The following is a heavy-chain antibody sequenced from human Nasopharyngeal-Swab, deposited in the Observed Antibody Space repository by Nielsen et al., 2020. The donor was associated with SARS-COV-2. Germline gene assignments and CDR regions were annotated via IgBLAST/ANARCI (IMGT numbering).Heavy chain of an antibody. D-gene: IGHD4/OR15-4a*01. J-gene: IGHJ4*02. CDR3: ARRLVLTATDLDH. CDR2: ISGYNGNT. Sequence: ASVKVSCKASGYSLTSYGITWVRQAPGQGLELMGWISGYNGNTNYAQKFQGRVTMTTDTSTSTAYMELRSLRSDDTAVYYCARRLVLTATDLDHWGQGTLVTVYS. V-gene: IGHV1-18*01. CDR1: GYSLTSYG.